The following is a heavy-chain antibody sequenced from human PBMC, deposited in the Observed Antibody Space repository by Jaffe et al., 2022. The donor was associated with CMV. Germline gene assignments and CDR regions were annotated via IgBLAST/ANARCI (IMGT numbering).Heavy chain of an antibody. Sequence: QVQLVESGGGVVQPGRSLRLSCAASGFTFSSYGMHWVRQAPGKGLEWVAVIWYDGSNKYYADSVKGRFTISRDNSKNTLYLQMNSLRAEDTAVYYCARDYDSSGYYWGLGYFDYWGQGTLVTVSS. V-gene: IGHV3-33*01. CDR2: IWYDGSNK. J-gene: IGHJ4*02. CDR1: GFTFSSYG. D-gene: IGHD3-22*01. CDR3: ARDYDSSGYYWGLGYFDY.